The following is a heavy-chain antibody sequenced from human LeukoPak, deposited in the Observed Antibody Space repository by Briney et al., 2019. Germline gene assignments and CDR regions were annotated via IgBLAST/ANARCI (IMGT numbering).Heavy chain of an antibody. CDR2: IYYSGST. V-gene: IGHV4-31*03. CDR1: GGSISSGGYY. J-gene: IGHJ6*02. CDR3: ARELICMDV. D-gene: IGHD2-8*01. Sequence: SETLSLTCTVSGGSISSGGYYWSWIRQHPGKGLEWIGYIYYSGSTYYNPSLKSRVTISVDMSKKQFSFKLRSWTAAARAVYYCARELICMDVWGQGTTVTVSS.